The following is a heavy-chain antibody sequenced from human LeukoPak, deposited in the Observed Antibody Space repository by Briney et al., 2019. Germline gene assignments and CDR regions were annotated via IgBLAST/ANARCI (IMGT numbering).Heavy chain of an antibody. CDR3: ASDLSS. CDR2: IIPIFGTA. D-gene: IGHD6-19*01. J-gene: IGHJ4*02. CDR1: GYTFTSYY. Sequence: SVKVSCKASGYTFTSYYLHWVRQAPGQGLEWMGGIIPIFGTANYAQKFRGRVTITADESTSTAYMELSSLRSEDTAVYYCASDLSSWGQGTLVTVSS. V-gene: IGHV1-69*13.